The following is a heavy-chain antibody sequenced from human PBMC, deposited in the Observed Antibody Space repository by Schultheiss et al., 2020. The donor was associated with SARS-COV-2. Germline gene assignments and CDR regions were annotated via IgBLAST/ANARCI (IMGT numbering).Heavy chain of an antibody. D-gene: IGHD2-2*01. J-gene: IGHJ4*02. V-gene: IGHV3-33*01. CDR1: GFTFSHYG. CDR2: IWYDGSNK. Sequence: GGSLRLSCAASGFTFSHYGMNWVRQAPGKGLEWVAVIWYDGSNKYYGDSVKGRFTISRDNSKNTLYLQMNSLKTEDTAVYYCTHNIVVVPAARAGIFDYWGQGTLVTVSS. CDR3: THNIVVVPAARAGIFDY.